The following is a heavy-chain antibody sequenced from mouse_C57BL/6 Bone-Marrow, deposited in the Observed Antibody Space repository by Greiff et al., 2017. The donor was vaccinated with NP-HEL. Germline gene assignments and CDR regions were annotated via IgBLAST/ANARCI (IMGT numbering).Heavy chain of an antibody. CDR2: INPNNGGT. J-gene: IGHJ3*01. Sequence: SGPELVKPGASVKMSCKASGYTFTDYNMHWVKQSHGKSLEWIGYINPNNGGTSYNQKFKGKATLTVNKSSSTAYMELRSLTSEDSAVYYCARRQLRLQGGFAYWGQGTLVTVSA. CDR1: GYTFTDYN. V-gene: IGHV1-22*01. D-gene: IGHD3-2*02. CDR3: ARRQLRLQGGFAY.